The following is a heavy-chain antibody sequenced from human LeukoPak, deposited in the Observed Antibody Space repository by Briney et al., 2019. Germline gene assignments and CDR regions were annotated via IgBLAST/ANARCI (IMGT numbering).Heavy chain of an antibody. CDR2: IYYSGST. J-gene: IGHJ6*02. CDR3: ARQPPFYGMDV. Sequence: SETLSLTCTVSGGSISSSGYSWGWIRQPPGKGLEWIGSIYYSGSTYYNPSLKSRVTISVDTSKNQFSLKLSSVTAADTAVYYCARQPPFYGMDVWGQGTTVTVSS. CDR1: GGSISSSGYS. V-gene: IGHV4-39*01.